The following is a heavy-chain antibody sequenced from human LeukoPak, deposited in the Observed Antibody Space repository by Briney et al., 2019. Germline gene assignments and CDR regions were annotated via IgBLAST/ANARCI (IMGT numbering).Heavy chain of an antibody. J-gene: IGHJ1*01. CDR3: AREMDAHPRIVV. V-gene: IGHV4-31*11. CDR1: GGSISSGGYR. D-gene: IGHD2-21*01. Sequence: PSETLSLTCAVSGGSISSGGYRWIWIRQYPGKGLEWIGYINYSGSTYYNPSLKSRVIISVDTSKNQFSLNLNSVTAADTAVYYCAREMDAHPRIVVWGQGTLVTVSS. CDR2: INYSGST.